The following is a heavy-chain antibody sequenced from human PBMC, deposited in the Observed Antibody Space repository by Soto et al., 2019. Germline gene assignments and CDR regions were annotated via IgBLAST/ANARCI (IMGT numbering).Heavy chain of an antibody. CDR1: GGSFSGYY. Sequence: QVQLQQWGAGLLKPSETLSLTCAVYGGSFSGYYWSWIRQPPGKGLDWIGDINHRGSTKYNPSLKSRVTISVHTSTNQFSLKLSSVTAADTAVYYCARGLTTVVTQRYFDSWGQGTLVTVSS. CDR3: ARGLTTVVTQRYFDS. CDR2: INHRGST. J-gene: IGHJ4*02. V-gene: IGHV4-34*01. D-gene: IGHD4-17*01.